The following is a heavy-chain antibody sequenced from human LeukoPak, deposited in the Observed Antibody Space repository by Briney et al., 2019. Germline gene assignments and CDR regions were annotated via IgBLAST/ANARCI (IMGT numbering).Heavy chain of an antibody. CDR2: IIPIFGTA. D-gene: IGHD3-3*01. CDR1: GGTFSSYA. Sequence: SVKVSCKASGGTFSSYAIRWVRQAPGQGLEWMGGIIPIFGTANYAQKFQGRVTITADESTSTAYMELSSLTSEDTAVYYCARSPPDFWSGYADYWSQGTLVTVSS. CDR3: ARSPPDFWSGYADY. J-gene: IGHJ4*02. V-gene: IGHV1-69*01.